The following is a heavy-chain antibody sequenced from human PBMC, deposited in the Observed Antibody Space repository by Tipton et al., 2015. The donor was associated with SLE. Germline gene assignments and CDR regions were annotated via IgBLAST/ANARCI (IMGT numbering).Heavy chain of an antibody. CDR1: GFTLNNHG. V-gene: IGHV3-30*18. D-gene: IGHD4-17*01. CDR2: ISYDGNDK. J-gene: IGHJ6*02. CDR3: AKERDGGYSHNGMDV. Sequence: QLVQSGGDVVQPGRSLRLSCAASGFTLNNHGMHWVRQAPGKGLEWVAMISYDGNDKYYADSLKGRFTISRDNFANTLHLRMNSLRPEDTAVYYCAKERDGGYSHNGMDVWGQGTTVTVSS.